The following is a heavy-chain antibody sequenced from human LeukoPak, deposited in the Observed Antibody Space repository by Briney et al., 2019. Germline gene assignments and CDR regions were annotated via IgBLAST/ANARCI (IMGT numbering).Heavy chain of an antibody. Sequence: GASVRVSCTASGYTFTSYYMHWVRQAPGQGLEWMGIINPSGGSTSYAQKFQGRVTMTRDTSTSTVYMELSSLRSEDTAVYYCARVKPNYYDSSAYGTFDIWGQGTMVTVSS. V-gene: IGHV1-46*01. CDR3: ARVKPNYYDSSAYGTFDI. CDR1: GYTFTSYY. J-gene: IGHJ3*02. D-gene: IGHD3-22*01. CDR2: INPSGGST.